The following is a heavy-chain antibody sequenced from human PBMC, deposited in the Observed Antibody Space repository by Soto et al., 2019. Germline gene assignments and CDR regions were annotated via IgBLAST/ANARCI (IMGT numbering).Heavy chain of an antibody. CDR1: GFTFSSYA. CDR2: ISGSGGST. Sequence: HPGGSLRLSCAASGFTFSSYAMSWVRKAQGKGLEWVSAISGSGGSTYYADSVKGRFTISRDNSKSTLYLQMNSLRAEDTAVYYCAKEEGRISRSHYWGQGTLVTVSS. J-gene: IGHJ4*02. CDR3: AKEEGRISRSHY. V-gene: IGHV3-23*01.